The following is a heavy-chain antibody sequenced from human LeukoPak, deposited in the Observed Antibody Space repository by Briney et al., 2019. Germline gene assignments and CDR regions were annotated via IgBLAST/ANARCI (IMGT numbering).Heavy chain of an antibody. Sequence: ASVKVSCKASGYTFTSYAMNWVRQAPGQGLEWMGIINPSGRSTSYAQKFLGRVTMTRDTSTSTVYMELSSLRSEDTAVYYCARATVSGQTTYGSSWYGGAFDIWGQGTMVTVSS. D-gene: IGHD6-13*01. J-gene: IGHJ3*02. V-gene: IGHV1-46*01. CDR1: GYTFTSYA. CDR3: ARATVSGQTTYGSSWYGGAFDI. CDR2: INPSGRST.